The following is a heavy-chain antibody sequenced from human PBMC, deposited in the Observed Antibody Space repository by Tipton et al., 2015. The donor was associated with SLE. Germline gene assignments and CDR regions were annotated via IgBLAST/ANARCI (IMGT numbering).Heavy chain of an antibody. CDR2: IYYSGST. V-gene: IGHV4-59*01. J-gene: IGHJ3*02. CDR3: ARGRSTDSGSYYRTFDI. Sequence: TLSLTCTVSGGSISSYYWSWIRQPPGKGLEWIGYIYYSGSTNYNPSLKSRVTISVDTSKNQFSLKLSSVTAADTAVYYCARGRSTDSGSYYRTFDIWGQGTMVTVSS. CDR1: GGSISSYY. D-gene: IGHD1-26*01.